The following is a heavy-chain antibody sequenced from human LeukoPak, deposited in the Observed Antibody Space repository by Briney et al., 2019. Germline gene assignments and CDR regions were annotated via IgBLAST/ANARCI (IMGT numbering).Heavy chain of an antibody. J-gene: IGHJ5*02. CDR3: ARVYYYDSSGHNWFDP. Sequence: ASVKVSCKASGYTFTSYDISWVQQAPGQGLEWMGWITGYNANAKYAQNLQGRVTMTTDTSTSTAYMDLRSLRSDDTAVYYCARVYYYDSSGHNWFDPWGQGTLVTVSS. D-gene: IGHD3-22*01. CDR2: ITGYNANA. CDR1: GYTFTSYD. V-gene: IGHV1-18*01.